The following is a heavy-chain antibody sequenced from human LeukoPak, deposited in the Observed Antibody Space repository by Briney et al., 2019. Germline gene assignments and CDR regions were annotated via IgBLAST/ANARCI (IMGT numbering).Heavy chain of an antibody. Sequence: GGSLRLSCAAFGFTFSSYAMSWVRQAPGKGLEWVAVISYDGSHKYYADSVKGRFTISRDNSKNSLYLQMNSLRAEDTAVYYCAKDVQRGSSPTDYWGQGTLVTVSS. CDR1: GFTFSSYA. CDR2: ISYDGSHK. D-gene: IGHD1-26*01. J-gene: IGHJ4*02. V-gene: IGHV3-30*18. CDR3: AKDVQRGSSPTDY.